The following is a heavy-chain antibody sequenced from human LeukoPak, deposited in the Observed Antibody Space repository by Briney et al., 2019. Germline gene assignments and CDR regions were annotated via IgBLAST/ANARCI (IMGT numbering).Heavy chain of an antibody. J-gene: IGHJ4*02. Sequence: GGSLRLSCAASEFTFSSYGMNWVRQAPGKGLGWVSSISSTSSYIYYADSVKGRFTVSRDNAKNSLYLQMNSLRAEDTAVYYCAKAGRDSHFDYWGQGTLVTVSS. V-gene: IGHV3-21*01. D-gene: IGHD3/OR15-3a*01. CDR3: AKAGRDSHFDY. CDR1: EFTFSSYG. CDR2: ISSTSSYI.